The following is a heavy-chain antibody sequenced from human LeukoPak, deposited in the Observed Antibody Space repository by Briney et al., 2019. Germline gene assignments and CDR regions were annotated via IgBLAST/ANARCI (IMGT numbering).Heavy chain of an antibody. CDR3: ANVFRVGAAATNFDY. Sequence: PGGSLRLSCAASGFTFSSYAMSWVRQAPGKGLEWVSAISGSGGSTYYADSVKGRFTISRDNSKNTLYLQMNSLRAEDTAVYYCANVFRVGAAATNFDYWGQGTLVTVSS. J-gene: IGHJ4*02. CDR1: GFTFSSYA. CDR2: ISGSGGST. V-gene: IGHV3-23*01. D-gene: IGHD6-13*01.